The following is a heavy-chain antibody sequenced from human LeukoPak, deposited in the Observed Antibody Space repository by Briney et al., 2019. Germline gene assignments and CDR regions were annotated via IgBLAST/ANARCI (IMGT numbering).Heavy chain of an antibody. D-gene: IGHD3-10*01. V-gene: IGHV3-48*01. CDR3: ARDQHYYNSGSYYIGLDY. J-gene: IGHJ4*02. Sequence: GGSLRLSCAASGFTFSSYSMNWVRQAPGKGLEWVSYVSSSSSTIYYADSVKGRFTISRDNAKNSLYLQMNSLRSEETAVYYCARDQHYYNSGSYYIGLDYWGQGTLVTVSS. CDR1: GFTFSSYS. CDR2: VSSSSSTI.